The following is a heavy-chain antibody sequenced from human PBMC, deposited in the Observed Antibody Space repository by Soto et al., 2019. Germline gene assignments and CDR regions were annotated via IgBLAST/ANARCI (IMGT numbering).Heavy chain of an antibody. D-gene: IGHD2-15*01. CDR1: GGTFSSYA. V-gene: IGHV1-69*13. CDR3: ARWAVVVTQLPWYYYYGMDV. Sequence: SVKVSCKASGGTFSSYAISWVRQAPGQGLEWMGGIIPIFGTANYAQKFQGRVTITADESTSTAYMELSSLRSEDTAVYYCARWAVVVTQLPWYYYYGMDVWGQGTTVTVSS. J-gene: IGHJ6*02. CDR2: IIPIFGTA.